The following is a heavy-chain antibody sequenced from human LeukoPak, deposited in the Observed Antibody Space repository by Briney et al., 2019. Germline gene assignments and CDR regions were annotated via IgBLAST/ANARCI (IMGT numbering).Heavy chain of an antibody. CDR2: INPNSGGT. CDR3: ARGHSSSWYYFDY. Sequence: GASVKVSCKASGYTFTGYYMHWVRQAPGQGLEWMGWINPNSGGTNYAQKFQGRVTMTRDTSISTAYMELSRLRSEDTAVYYCARGHSSSWYYFDYWGQGTLVTVSS. CDR1: GYTFTGYY. V-gene: IGHV1-2*02. D-gene: IGHD6-13*01. J-gene: IGHJ4*02.